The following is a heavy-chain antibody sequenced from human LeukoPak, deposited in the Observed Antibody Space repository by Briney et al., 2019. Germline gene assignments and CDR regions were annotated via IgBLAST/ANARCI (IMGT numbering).Heavy chain of an antibody. CDR2: IIPIFGTT. J-gene: IGHJ6*03. CDR3: ARSNRYSSRFYYYYYMDV. D-gene: IGHD6-13*01. V-gene: IGHV1-69*06. Sequence: ASVKVSCKASGGTFSSYAISWVRQAPGQGLEWMGGIIPIFGTTNYAQKFQDRVTITADKSTSTAYMELSRLRSDDTAVYYCARSNRYSSRFYYYYYMDVWGKGTTVTVSS. CDR1: GGTFSSYA.